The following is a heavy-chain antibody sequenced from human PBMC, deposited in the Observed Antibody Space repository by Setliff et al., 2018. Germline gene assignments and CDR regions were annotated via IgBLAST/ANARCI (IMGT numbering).Heavy chain of an antibody. Sequence: PSETLSLTCTVSGGSISSYYWSWIRQPAGKGLEWIGHIYIGGSANYNPSLQNRVTISIDTSKNQFSLKLSSVTAADTAVYYCARKGISALSGAFDMWGQGTMVTVSS. V-gene: IGHV4-4*07. CDR2: IYIGGSA. J-gene: IGHJ3*02. CDR3: ARKGISALSGAFDM. CDR1: GGSISSYY. D-gene: IGHD1-26*01.